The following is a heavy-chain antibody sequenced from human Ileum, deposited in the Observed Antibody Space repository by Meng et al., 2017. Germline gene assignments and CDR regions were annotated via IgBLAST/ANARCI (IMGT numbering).Heavy chain of an antibody. CDR2: IYESGTT. V-gene: IGHV4-4*02. Sequence: QGQLQESGPGLVKPSETLPLICAVSGDSIRNGNWWSWVRQPPGKGLEWIGEIYESGTTNYNPSLKSRVTISVDKSKNEFSLKLSSVTAADTALYYCARVSYNKGSPKFDSWGQGTLVTVSS. CDR1: GDSIRNGNW. CDR3: ARVSYNKGSPKFDS. J-gene: IGHJ4*02. D-gene: IGHD1-14*01.